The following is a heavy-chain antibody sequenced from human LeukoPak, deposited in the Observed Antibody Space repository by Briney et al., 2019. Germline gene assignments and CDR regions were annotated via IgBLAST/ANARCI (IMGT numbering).Heavy chain of an antibody. CDR1: GGSISSYY. D-gene: IGHD1-7*01. Sequence: SETLSLTCSVSGGSISSYYWSWIRQPPGKGLEWIGYIYYSGSTNYNPSPKSRVTISVDTSKNQFSLKLSSVTAADTAVYYCARDNWNYGSSMDVWGQGTTVTVSS. V-gene: IGHV4-59*01. J-gene: IGHJ6*02. CDR3: ARDNWNYGSSMDV. CDR2: IYYSGST.